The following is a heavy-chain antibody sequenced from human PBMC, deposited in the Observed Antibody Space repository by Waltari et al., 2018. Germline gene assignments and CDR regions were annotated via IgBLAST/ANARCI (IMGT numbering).Heavy chain of an antibody. CDR2: IRGSGGST. V-gene: IGHV3-23*01. Sequence: EVQLLESGGGLVQPGGSLRISCAASGFTFSSYAMSSVRQAPGKVLGWVSAIRGSGGSTYYADSVKGRFTISRDNSKNTLYLQMNSLRAEDTAVYYCAKGIYGGNLFDYWGQGTLVTVSS. CDR1: GFTFSSYA. D-gene: IGHD4-17*01. CDR3: AKGIYGGNLFDY. J-gene: IGHJ4*02.